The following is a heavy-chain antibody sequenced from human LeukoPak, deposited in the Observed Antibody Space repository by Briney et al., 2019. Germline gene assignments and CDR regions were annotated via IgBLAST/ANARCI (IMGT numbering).Heavy chain of an antibody. CDR3: AKDLSPSNCGALGFDY. CDR2: ISGSGGST. Sequence: GGSLRLSCAASGFTFSSYAMSWVRQAPGKGLEWVSAISGSGGSTYYADSVKGRFTISRDNSKNKLYLQMNSLRAEDTAVYYCAKDLSPSNCGALGFDYWGQGTLVTVSS. CDR1: GFTFSSYA. J-gene: IGHJ4*02. D-gene: IGHD7-27*01. V-gene: IGHV3-23*01.